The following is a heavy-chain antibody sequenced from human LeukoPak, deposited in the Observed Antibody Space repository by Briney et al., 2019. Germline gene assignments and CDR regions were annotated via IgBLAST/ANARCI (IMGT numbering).Heavy chain of an antibody. CDR3: ARDWVRKRGSFDP. V-gene: IGHV4-39*07. CDR1: GGSISSSSYY. D-gene: IGHD3-10*01. Sequence: PSETLSLTCTVSGGSISSSSYYWGWIRQPPGKGLEWIGSIYYSGSTYYNPSLKSRVTISVDTSKNQFSLKLSSVTAADTAVYYCARDWVRKRGSFDPWGQGTLVTVSS. CDR2: IYYSGST. J-gene: IGHJ5*02.